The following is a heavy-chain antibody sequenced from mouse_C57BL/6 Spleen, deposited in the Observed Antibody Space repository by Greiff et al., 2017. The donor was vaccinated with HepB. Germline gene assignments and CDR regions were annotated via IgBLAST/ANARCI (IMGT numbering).Heavy chain of an antibody. CDR2: SRNKANDYTT. CDR1: GFTFSDFY. CDR3: ARENYDYYAMDY. D-gene: IGHD1-1*02. V-gene: IGHV7-1*01. Sequence: EVKVVESGGGLVQSGRSLRLSCATSGFTFSDFYMEWVRQAPGKGLEWIAASRNKANDYTTEYSASVKGRFIVSRDTSQSILYLQMNALRAEDTAIYYCARENYDYYAMDYWGQGTSVTVSS. J-gene: IGHJ4*01.